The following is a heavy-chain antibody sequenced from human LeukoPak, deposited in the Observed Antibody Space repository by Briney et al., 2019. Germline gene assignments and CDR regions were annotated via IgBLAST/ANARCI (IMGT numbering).Heavy chain of an antibody. D-gene: IGHD6-13*01. CDR2: ISYDGSKK. J-gene: IGHJ4*02. CDR1: GFTFSSCG. CDR3: ARDSSSWSEGAVDY. Sequence: GRSLRLSCAASGFTFSSCGMHWVRQAPGKGLEWVAVISYDGSKKYYADSVKGRFTISRDNSKNTLYLQMNSLRPEDTAVYYCARDSSSWSEGAVDYWGQGTLVIVSS. V-gene: IGHV3-30*03.